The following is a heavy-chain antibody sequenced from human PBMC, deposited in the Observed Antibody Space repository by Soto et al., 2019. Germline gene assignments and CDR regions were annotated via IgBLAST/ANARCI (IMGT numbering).Heavy chain of an antibody. V-gene: IGHV1-69*04. CDR1: GGTFSSYT. CDR3: AREKTTGTPFDY. D-gene: IGHD1-1*01. CDR2: IIPILGVT. Sequence: GASVKVSCKASGGTFSSYTISWVRQAPGQGLEWMGRIIPILGVTNYAQKFQGRVTITADKSTSTAYMELSSLRFEDTAVYYCAREKTTGTPFDYWGQGTLVTVSS. J-gene: IGHJ4*02.